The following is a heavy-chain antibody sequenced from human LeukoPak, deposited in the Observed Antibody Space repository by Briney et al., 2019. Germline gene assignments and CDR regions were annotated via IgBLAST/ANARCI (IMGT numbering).Heavy chain of an antibody. Sequence: ASVKVSCKASGGTFSSYAISWVRQAPGQGLEWMGWIIPILGIANYAQKFQGRVTITADKSTSTAYMELSSLRSEDTAVYYCARDRYSGYDYWGQGTLVTVSS. CDR2: IIPILGIA. CDR3: ARDRYSGYDY. CDR1: GGTFSSYA. V-gene: IGHV1-69*10. D-gene: IGHD5-12*01. J-gene: IGHJ4*02.